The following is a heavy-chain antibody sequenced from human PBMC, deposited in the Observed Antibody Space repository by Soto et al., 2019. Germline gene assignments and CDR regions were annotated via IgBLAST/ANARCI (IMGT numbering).Heavy chain of an antibody. CDR2: INAGNGNT. Sequence: ASVKVSCKASGYTFTSYAMHWVRQAPGQRLEWMGWINAGNGNTKYSQKFQGRVTITRDTSASTAYMELSSLRSEDTAVYYCARIADSGYEGMNWFDPWGQGTLVTVS. CDR1: GYTFTSYA. CDR3: ARIADSGYEGMNWFDP. V-gene: IGHV1-3*01. J-gene: IGHJ5*02. D-gene: IGHD5-12*01.